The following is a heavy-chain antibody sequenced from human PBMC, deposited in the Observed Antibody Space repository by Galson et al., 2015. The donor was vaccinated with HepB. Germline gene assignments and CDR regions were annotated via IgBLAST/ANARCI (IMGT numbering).Heavy chain of an antibody. J-gene: IGHJ5*02. D-gene: IGHD3-3*01. CDR2: ISGSGGST. CDR3: AKISGDFWSGLDPTRHHRGVVGWFDP. V-gene: IGHV3-23*01. Sequence: SLRLSCAASGFTFSSYAMSWVRQAPGKGLEWVSAISGSGGSTYYADSVKGRFTISRDNSKNTLYLQMNSLRAEDTAVYYCAKISGDFWSGLDPTRHHRGVVGWFDPWGQGTLVTVSS. CDR1: GFTFSSYA.